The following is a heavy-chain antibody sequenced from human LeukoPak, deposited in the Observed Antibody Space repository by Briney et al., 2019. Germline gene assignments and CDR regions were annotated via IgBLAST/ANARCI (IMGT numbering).Heavy chain of an antibody. D-gene: IGHD6-13*01. CDR3: AEGRGSSSGYFQH. CDR2: ISGSGGST. V-gene: IGHV3-23*01. CDR1: GFTFSSYA. J-gene: IGHJ1*01. Sequence: GGSLRLSCAASGFTFSSYAMSWVRQAPGKGLEWVSAISGSGGSTYYADSVKGRFTISRDNSKNTLYLQMNSLRAEDTAVYYCAEGRGSSSGYFQHWGQGTLVTVSS.